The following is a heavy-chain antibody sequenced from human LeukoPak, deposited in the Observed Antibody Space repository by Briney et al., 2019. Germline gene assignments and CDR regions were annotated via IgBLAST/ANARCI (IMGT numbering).Heavy chain of an antibody. CDR1: GFTFSSYG. CDR2: IWYDGSNK. D-gene: IGHD1-7*01. V-gene: IGHV3-33*01. CDR3: ARPPYNWNYYFDY. J-gene: IGHJ4*02. Sequence: PRRSLRLSCAASGFTFSSYGMHWVRQAPGKGLEWVAVIWYDGSNKYYADSVKGRFTISRDNSKNTLYLQMNSLRAEDTAVYYCARPPYNWNYYFDYWGQGTLVTVSS.